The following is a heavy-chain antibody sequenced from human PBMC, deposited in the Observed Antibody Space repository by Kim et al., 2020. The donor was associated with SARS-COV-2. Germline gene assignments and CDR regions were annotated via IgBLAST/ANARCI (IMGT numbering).Heavy chain of an antibody. J-gene: IGHJ5*02. CDR1: GFTFSSYA. CDR2: ISYDGSNK. CDR3: ATITIVVVPAATGNWFDP. V-gene: IGHV3-30*04. Sequence: GGSLRLSCAASGFTFSSYAMHWVRQAPGKGLEWVAVISYDGSNKYYADSVKGRFTISRDNSKNTLYLQMNSLRAEDTAVYYCATITIVVVPAATGNWFDPWGQGTLVTVSS. D-gene: IGHD2-2*01.